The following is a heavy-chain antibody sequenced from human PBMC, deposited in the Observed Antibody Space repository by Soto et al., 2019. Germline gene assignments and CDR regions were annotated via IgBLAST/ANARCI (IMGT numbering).Heavy chain of an antibody. J-gene: IGHJ4*02. CDR1: GGSFSGYY. Sequence: SQTLSLTCAVYGGSFSGYYWSWIRQPPGKGLEWIGEINHSGSTNYNPSLKSRVTISVDTSKNQFSLKLSSVTAADTAVYYCARGLLPYGDYNYWGQGTLVTVSS. V-gene: IGHV4-34*01. CDR3: ARGLLPYGDYNY. D-gene: IGHD4-17*01. CDR2: INHSGST.